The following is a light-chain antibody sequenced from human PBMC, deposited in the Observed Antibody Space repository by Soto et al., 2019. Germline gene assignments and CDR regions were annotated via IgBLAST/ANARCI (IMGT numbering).Light chain of an antibody. CDR1: QTISSW. Sequence: IQMTQSPSTLSASVGDIVTITCRASQTISSWLAWYQKKPGKAPKLVIYAASSLQSGVPSRFSGSGSETDFTLTISSLQPEDFATYSCQQSYSTTWTFGQGTKVDIK. J-gene: IGKJ1*01. CDR3: QQSYSTTWT. CDR2: AAS. V-gene: IGKV1-39*01.